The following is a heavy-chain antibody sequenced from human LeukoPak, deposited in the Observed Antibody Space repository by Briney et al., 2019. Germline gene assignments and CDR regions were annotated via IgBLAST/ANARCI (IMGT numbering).Heavy chain of an antibody. D-gene: IGHD6-19*01. J-gene: IGHJ4*02. CDR2: MYHSGTT. CDR1: GGSISSYY. V-gene: IGHV4-59*12. CDR3: ARLYSSGWYMIGGFDY. Sequence: PSETLSLTCTVSGGSISSYYWSWIRQPPGKGLEWIGYMYHSGTTNYNPSLKSRVTISVDTSKNQFSLKLSSVTAADTAVYYCARLYSSGWYMIGGFDYWGQGTLVTVSS.